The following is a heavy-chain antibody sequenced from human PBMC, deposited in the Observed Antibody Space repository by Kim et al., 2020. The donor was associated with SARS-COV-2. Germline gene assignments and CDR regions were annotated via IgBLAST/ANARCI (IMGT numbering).Heavy chain of an antibody. CDR1: GFTFSSYA. D-gene: IGHD2-21*02. CDR3: AKGNYIAYCGGDCYSPGAY. V-gene: IGHV3-23*01. Sequence: GGSLRLSCAASGFTFSSYAMSWVRQAPGKGLEWVSAISGSGGSTYYADSVKGRFTISRDNSKNTLYLQMNSLRAEDTAVYYCAKGNYIAYCGGDCYSPGAYWGQGTLVTVSS. J-gene: IGHJ4*02. CDR2: ISGSGGST.